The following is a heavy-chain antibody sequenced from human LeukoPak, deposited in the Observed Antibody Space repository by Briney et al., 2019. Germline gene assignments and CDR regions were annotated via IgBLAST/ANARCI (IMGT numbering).Heavy chain of an antibody. J-gene: IGHJ4*02. CDR1: GFTVSSNS. CDR3: AKDRPTVYSSSWLHFLDS. CDR2: ISGSGGSS. V-gene: IGHV3-23*01. D-gene: IGHD6-13*01. Sequence: PGGSLRLSCTVSGFTVSSNSMSWVRQAPGKGLEWVSGISGSGGSSHLADSVKGRFIISRDNSKNTLYLQMNSLRADDTAVYFCAKDRPTVYSSSWLHFLDSWGQGTLVTVSS.